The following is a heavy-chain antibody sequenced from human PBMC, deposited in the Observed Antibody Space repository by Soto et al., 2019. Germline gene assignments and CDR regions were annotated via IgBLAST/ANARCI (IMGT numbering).Heavy chain of an antibody. CDR3: AKDSYLVVVAATFDY. V-gene: IGHV3-23*01. Sequence: GGSLRLSCAASGFTFSSYAMSWVRQAPGKGLEWVSAISGSGGSTYYADSVKGRFTISRDNSKNTLYLQMNSLRAEDTAVYYCAKDSYLVVVAATFDYWGQGTLVTVSS. J-gene: IGHJ4*02. CDR2: ISGSGGST. CDR1: GFTFSSYA. D-gene: IGHD2-15*01.